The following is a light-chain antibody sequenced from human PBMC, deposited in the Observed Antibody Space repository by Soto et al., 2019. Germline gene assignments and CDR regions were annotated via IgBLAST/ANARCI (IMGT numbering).Light chain of an antibody. J-gene: IGKJ3*01. V-gene: IGKV1-9*01. Sequence: DIQLTQSPSFLSASIGDRVTITCRASQGIRSYLAWYQQKPGQAPKLLIYGASTLQSGVPSRFSGSGSWTEFTLTISSLQPDDSATYYCQQLNNFPFPFGPGTKVDIK. CDR3: QQLNNFPFP. CDR1: QGIRSY. CDR2: GAS.